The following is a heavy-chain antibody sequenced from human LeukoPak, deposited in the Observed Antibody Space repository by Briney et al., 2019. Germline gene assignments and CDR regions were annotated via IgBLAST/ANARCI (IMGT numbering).Heavy chain of an antibody. V-gene: IGHV4-59*01. J-gene: IGHJ3*01. CDR3: ARISSSNWYNERGAFDV. CDR1: GGSLSSYY. D-gene: IGHD6-13*01. Sequence: SETLSLTCTVSGGSLSSYYWSWIRQPPGKGLEWIGFVYYTGSTNYSPSLKSRVTISVDTSKNQFSLKLRSVTAADTAVYYCARISSSNWYNERGAFDVWGQGTMVTVSS. CDR2: VYYTGST.